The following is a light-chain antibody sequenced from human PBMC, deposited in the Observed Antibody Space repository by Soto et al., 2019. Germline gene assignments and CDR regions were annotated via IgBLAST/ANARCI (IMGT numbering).Light chain of an antibody. Sequence: QPVLTQPPSVSGAPGQRVTISCTGSSSNIGAGYDVHWYQQLPGAAPKLLIYGNSNRPSGVPDRFSGSKSGTSASLAITGLQAEDEADDYCHSYDSSLSALYVFGTGTKLTV. V-gene: IGLV1-40*01. CDR2: GNS. CDR3: HSYDSSLSALYV. J-gene: IGLJ1*01. CDR1: SSNIGAGYD.